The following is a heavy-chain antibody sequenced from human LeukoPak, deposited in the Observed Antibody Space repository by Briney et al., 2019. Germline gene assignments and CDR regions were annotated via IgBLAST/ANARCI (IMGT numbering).Heavy chain of an antibody. Sequence: ASVKVSCKASGYTFTDYFMNWVRQAPGQGLEWMGWINPNSGGTNYAQKFQGRVTMTRDTSISTAYMELSRLRSDDTAVYYCARAIFDYDSSGFLSSPDYWGQGTLVTVSS. V-gene: IGHV1-2*02. D-gene: IGHD3-22*01. CDR1: GYTFTDYF. J-gene: IGHJ4*02. CDR3: ARAIFDYDSSGFLSSPDY. CDR2: INPNSGGT.